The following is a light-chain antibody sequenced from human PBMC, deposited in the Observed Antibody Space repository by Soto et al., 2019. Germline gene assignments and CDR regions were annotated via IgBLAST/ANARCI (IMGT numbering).Light chain of an antibody. Sequence: DIQMTQSPSSLSASVGDRVTITCQASQDIRNYLNWYQKRPGKAPRLLIYDASNLETGVPSRFSGSGSGTEFTLTISSLQSEDSAVYYCQQYVHWPPGAFGQGTTVEIK. CDR3: QQYVHWPPGA. V-gene: IGKV1-33*01. CDR1: QDIRNY. CDR2: DAS. J-gene: IGKJ1*01.